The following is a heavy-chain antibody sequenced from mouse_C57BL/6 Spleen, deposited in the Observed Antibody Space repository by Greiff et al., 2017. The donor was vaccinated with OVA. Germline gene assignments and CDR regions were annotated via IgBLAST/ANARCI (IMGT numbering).Heavy chain of an antibody. CDR2: IYPGSGNT. V-gene: IGHV1-66*01. J-gene: IGHJ2*01. D-gene: IGHD2-4*01. CDR3: LYYDYDY. CDR1: GYSFTSYY. Sequence: VQVVESGPELVKPGASVKISCKASGYSFTSYYIHWVKQRPGQGLEWIGWIYPGSGNTKYNEKFKGKATLTADTSTSTAYMQLSSLTSEDAAVYYCLYYDYDYWGQGTTLTVSS.